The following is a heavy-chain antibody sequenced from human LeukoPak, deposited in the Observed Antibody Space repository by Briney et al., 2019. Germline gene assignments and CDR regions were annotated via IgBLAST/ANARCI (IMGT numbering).Heavy chain of an antibody. J-gene: IGHJ5*02. CDR3: AIETAKYTSSLDWFDP. V-gene: IGHV4-39*02. Sequence: SETLSLTCTVSGDPISSGSYYWGWVRQPPGKGLEWIGSIYYSGSTYYNPSLKSRVTISVDTSKNQFSLKLTSVTAADTAVYYCAIETAKYTSSLDWFDPWGQGTLVTVSS. CDR1: GDPISSGSYY. D-gene: IGHD6-13*01. CDR2: IYYSGST.